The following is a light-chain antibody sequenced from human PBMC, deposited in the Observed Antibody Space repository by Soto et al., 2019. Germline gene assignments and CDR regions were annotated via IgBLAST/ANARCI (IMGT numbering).Light chain of an antibody. CDR2: DAS. Sequence: DIEMTQSPSTLSASAGDRVTITCRASQSINRWLAWYQQKPGKVPKLLIYDASSLESGVPSRFSGRGSGTELTLISNSLQPEDFATYYCHQYSGLWTFGQGTQVEIK. V-gene: IGKV1-5*03. J-gene: IGKJ1*01. CDR1: QSINRW. CDR3: HQYSGLWT.